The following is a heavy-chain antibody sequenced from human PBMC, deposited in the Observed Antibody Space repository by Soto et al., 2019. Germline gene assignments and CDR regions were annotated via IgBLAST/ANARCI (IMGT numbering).Heavy chain of an antibody. D-gene: IGHD3-10*01. J-gene: IGHJ6*02. V-gene: IGHV3-43*01. CDR1: GFTFDDYT. Sequence: GGSLRLSCAASGFTFDDYTMHWVRQAPGKGLEWVSLISWDGGSTYYADSVKGRFTISRDNSKNSLYLQMNSLRTEDTALYYCAKTAMVRGVILYYGMDVWGQGTTVTVSS. CDR3: AKTAMVRGVILYYGMDV. CDR2: ISWDGGST.